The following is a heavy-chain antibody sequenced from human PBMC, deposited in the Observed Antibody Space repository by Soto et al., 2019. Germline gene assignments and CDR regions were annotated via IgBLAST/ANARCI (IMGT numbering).Heavy chain of an antibody. CDR1: GYTFTSYA. D-gene: IGHD3-3*01. Sequence: ASVKVSCKASGYTFTSYAMHWVRQAPGQRLEWMGWINAGNGNTKYSQKFQGRVTITRDTSASTAYMELSSLRSEDTAVYYCARDYYDFWSGRYFDYWGQGTLVTVSS. CDR2: INAGNGNT. CDR3: ARDYYDFWSGRYFDY. V-gene: IGHV1-3*01. J-gene: IGHJ4*02.